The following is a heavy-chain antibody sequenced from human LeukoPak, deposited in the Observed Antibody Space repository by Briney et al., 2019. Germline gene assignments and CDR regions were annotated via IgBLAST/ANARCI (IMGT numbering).Heavy chain of an antibody. CDR3: ARVGYYGSGSRNAFDI. J-gene: IGHJ3*02. CDR1: GFTFSSYW. V-gene: IGHV3-7*01. Sequence: GSLRLSCAASGFTFSSYWMSWVRQAPGKGLEWVANIKQDGSEKYYVDSVKGRFTISRDNAKNSLYLQMNSLRAEDTAVYYCARVGYYGSGSRNAFDIWGQGTMVTVSS. CDR2: IKQDGSEK. D-gene: IGHD3-10*01.